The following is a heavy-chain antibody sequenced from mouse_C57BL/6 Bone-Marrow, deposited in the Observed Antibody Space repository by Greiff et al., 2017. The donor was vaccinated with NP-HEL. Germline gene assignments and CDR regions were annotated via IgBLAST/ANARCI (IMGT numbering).Heavy chain of an antibody. Sequence: VQLVESGPGLVQPSQSLSITCTVSGFSLTSYGVHWVRQSPGKGLEWLGVIWSGGSTDYNAAFISRLSISKDNSKSQVFFKMNSLQADDTAIYYCASGWLLQDWFAYWGQGTLVTVSA. D-gene: IGHD2-3*01. V-gene: IGHV2-2*01. CDR2: IWSGGST. J-gene: IGHJ3*01. CDR1: GFSLTSYG. CDR3: ASGWLLQDWFAY.